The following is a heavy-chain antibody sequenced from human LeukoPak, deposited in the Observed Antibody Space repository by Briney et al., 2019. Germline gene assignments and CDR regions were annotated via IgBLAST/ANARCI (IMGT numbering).Heavy chain of an antibody. D-gene: IGHD3-3*01. J-gene: IGHJ6*03. V-gene: IGHV1-18*01. CDR2: ISAYNGNT. CDR1: GYTFTSYG. CDR3: ARGSTYYDFWSGAHYYYYMDV. Sequence: ASVKVSCKASGYTFTSYGISWVRQAPGQGLEWMGWISAYNGNTNYAQKLRGRVTMTTDTSTSTAYMELRSLRSDDTAVYYCARGSTYYDFWSGAHYYYYMDVWGKGTTVTVSS.